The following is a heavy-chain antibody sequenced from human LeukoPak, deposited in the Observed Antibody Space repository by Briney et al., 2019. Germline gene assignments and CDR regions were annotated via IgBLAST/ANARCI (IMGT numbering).Heavy chain of an antibody. J-gene: IGHJ3*02. CDR2: MNPNSGNT. V-gene: IGHV1-8*01. CDR3: ARGRKYYYARAFDI. D-gene: IGHD3-22*01. Sequence: GASVKVSCKASGYTFTSYDINWVRQATGQGLEWMGWMNPNSGNTGYAQKFQGRVTMTRNTSISTAYMELSSLRSEDTAVYCCARGRKYYYARAFDIWGQGTMVTVSS. CDR1: GYTFTSYD.